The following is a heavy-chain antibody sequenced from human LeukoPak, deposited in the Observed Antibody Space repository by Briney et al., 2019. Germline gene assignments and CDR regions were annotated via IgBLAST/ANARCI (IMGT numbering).Heavy chain of an antibody. CDR3: AKETEAYYYDSSGYYYNY. V-gene: IGHV3-23*01. CDR2: ISGSGGST. CDR1: GFTFSSYG. Sequence: GGSLRLSCAASGFTFSSYGMSWVRQAPGKGLEWVSAISGSGGSTYYADSVKGRFTISRDNSKNTLYLQMNSLRAEDTAVYYCAKETEAYYYDSSGYYYNYWGQGTLVTVSS. D-gene: IGHD3-22*01. J-gene: IGHJ4*02.